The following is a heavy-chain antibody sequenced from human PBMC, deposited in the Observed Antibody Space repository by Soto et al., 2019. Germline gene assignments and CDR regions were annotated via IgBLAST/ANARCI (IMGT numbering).Heavy chain of an antibody. CDR2: MNPNSGNT. Sequence: QVQLVQSGAEVKKPGASVKVSCKASGYTFTSYDINWVRQATGQGLEWMGWMNPNSGNTGNAQKVQGRVNKNRNNSISTAYMELSSPRSDDTAMYYCATYYDTSGYGAFDLWGQGTMVTVSS. D-gene: IGHD3-22*01. J-gene: IGHJ3*01. CDR1: GYTFTSYD. CDR3: ATYYDTSGYGAFDL. V-gene: IGHV1-8*01.